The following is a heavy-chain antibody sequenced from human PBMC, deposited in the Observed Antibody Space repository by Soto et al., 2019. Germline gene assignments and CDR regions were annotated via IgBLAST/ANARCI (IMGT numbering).Heavy chain of an antibody. J-gene: IGHJ5*02. Sequence: PSETLSLTCTVSGGSISSGGYCWSGIRQHPGKGLEWIGYIYYSGSTYYNPSLKSRVTISVDTSKNQFSLKLSSVTAADTAVYYCARAWGYGGKASNWFDPWGQGTLVTVSS. D-gene: IGHD4-17*01. CDR1: GGSISSGGYC. CDR2: IYYSGST. V-gene: IGHV4-31*03. CDR3: ARAWGYGGKASNWFDP.